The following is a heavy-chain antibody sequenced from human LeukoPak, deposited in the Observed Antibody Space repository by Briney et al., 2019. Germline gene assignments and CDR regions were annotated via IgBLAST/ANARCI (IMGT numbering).Heavy chain of an antibody. CDR2: IYYSGST. CDR1: GGSISSSSYY. CDR3: AGRSGYFDWLPSDY. J-gene: IGHJ4*02. V-gene: IGHV4-39*01. D-gene: IGHD3-9*01. Sequence: KPSETLSLTCTVSGGSISSSSYYWGWIRQPPGKGLEWIGSIYYSGSTYYNPSLKSRVTISVDTSKSQFSLKLSSVTAADTAVYYCAGRSGYFDWLPSDYWGQGTLVTVSS.